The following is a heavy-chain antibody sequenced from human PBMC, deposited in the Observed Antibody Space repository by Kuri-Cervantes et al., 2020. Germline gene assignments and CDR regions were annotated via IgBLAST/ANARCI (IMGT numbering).Heavy chain of an antibody. Sequence: GESLKISCAASGFTFSNAWMSWVRQAPGKGLEWVGRIKTKTDGGTTDYAAPVKGRFIISRDDSKNTLYLQMNSLKTEDTAVYYCTTIRPGYWGQGTLVTVSS. D-gene: IGHD3-3*02. CDR2: IKTKTDGGTT. CDR3: TTIRPGY. CDR1: GFTFSNAW. J-gene: IGHJ4*01. V-gene: IGHV3-15*01.